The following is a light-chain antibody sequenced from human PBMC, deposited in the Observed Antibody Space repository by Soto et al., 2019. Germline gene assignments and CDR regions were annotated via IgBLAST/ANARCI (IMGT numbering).Light chain of an antibody. Sequence: EIVMTQSPATLSVSPEGRATLSCRASQSIGDTLAWYQQKPGQAPRLVIHGASSRVTGLPDRFSGSGSGTDFTLTISRLEPEDFAVYYCQQYGSSPLTFGGGTKV. CDR2: GAS. CDR3: QQYGSSPLT. V-gene: IGKV3-20*01. J-gene: IGKJ4*01. CDR1: QSIGDT.